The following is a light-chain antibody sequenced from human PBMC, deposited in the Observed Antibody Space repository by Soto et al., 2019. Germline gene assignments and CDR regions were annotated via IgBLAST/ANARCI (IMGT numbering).Light chain of an antibody. CDR1: QAIDNY. CDR3: QQSYRTPLT. CDR2: AAS. V-gene: IGKV1-39*01. Sequence: DIPMTQSPSSLSVSVGDRVTITCRASQAIDNYLNWYQHKPGKAPELLILAASIVQSGVPSRFSGGGFGTDFSLTISSLHPEDFATYYCQQSYRTPLTFGGGTKVEI. J-gene: IGKJ4*01.